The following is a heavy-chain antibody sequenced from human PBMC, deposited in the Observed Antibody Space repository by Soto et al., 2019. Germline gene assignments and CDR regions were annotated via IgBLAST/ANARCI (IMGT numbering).Heavy chain of an antibody. CDR1: GFTFSSYS. CDR2: IWNNGSNK. V-gene: IGHV3-33*08. Sequence: HPGGSLRLSCAASGFTFSSYSMNWVRQAPGKGLEWVSIIWNNGSNKYYADSVKGRFTISRDNSKNTLYLQMNSLRAEDTAVYYCARGERFGESYYYYMDVWGKGTTVTVSS. CDR3: ARGERFGESYYYYMDV. J-gene: IGHJ6*03. D-gene: IGHD1-1*01.